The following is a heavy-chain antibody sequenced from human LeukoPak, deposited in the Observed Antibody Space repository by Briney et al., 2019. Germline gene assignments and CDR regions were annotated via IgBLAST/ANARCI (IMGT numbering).Heavy chain of an antibody. CDR1: GFTFSRFW. Sequence: GGSLRLSCAASGFTFSRFWLHWVRQAPGKGLVWVARTSSDGSSTVYADSVKGRFTISRDNAKKTLYLQMNSLRAEDTAIYYCARDSDAGFDYWGQGTLVTVSS. V-gene: IGHV3-74*01. CDR2: TSSDGSST. CDR3: ARDSDAGFDY. J-gene: IGHJ4*02.